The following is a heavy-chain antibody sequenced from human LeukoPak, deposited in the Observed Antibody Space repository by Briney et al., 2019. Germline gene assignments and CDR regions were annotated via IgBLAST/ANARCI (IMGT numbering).Heavy chain of an antibody. CDR3: ARAYGVTPGDR. J-gene: IGHJ5*02. D-gene: IGHD4-17*01. CDR1: GYTFSTYY. Sequence: ASVKVSCKASGYTFSTYYIHWVRQAPGQGLEWMGWINPDSGGTNYAQKFQGRVTMTRDTSISTAYMELSSLKSDDTAVYYCARAYGVTPGDRWGQGTLVTVSS. CDR2: INPDSGGT. V-gene: IGHV1-2*02.